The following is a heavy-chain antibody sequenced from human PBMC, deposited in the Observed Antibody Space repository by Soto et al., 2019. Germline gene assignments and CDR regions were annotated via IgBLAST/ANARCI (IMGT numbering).Heavy chain of an antibody. J-gene: IGHJ5*02. CDR2: INPSAGNT. CDR1: GYTFISNY. V-gene: IGHV1-46*01. CDR3: ARDHSIASSVAWWLDP. D-gene: IGHD6-13*01. Sequence: QVQLVQSGTEVQKPGASVKVSCKASGYTFISNYIHWVRRAPGQGLEWMGTINPSAGNTVYAQKSQGRVTMTRDTSTSTVYMDLSSLTSEATAVYDCARDHSIASSVAWWLDPWGQGTLVTVSA.